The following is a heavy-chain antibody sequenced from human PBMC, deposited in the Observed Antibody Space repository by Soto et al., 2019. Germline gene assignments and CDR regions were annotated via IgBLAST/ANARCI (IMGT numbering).Heavy chain of an antibody. CDR2: IVVGSGNT. D-gene: IGHD3-3*01. CDR1: GFTFSNSA. Sequence: QMQLVQSGPEVKKPGTSVKVSCKASGFTFSNSAVQWLRQARGQRLEWIGRIVVGSGNTNYAQKFQERFTITRDMSTSTAYMELSSLRSEDTAVYYCAADPQYSDFWSGYYQLDYWGQGTLVTVSS. J-gene: IGHJ4*02. CDR3: AADPQYSDFWSGYYQLDY. V-gene: IGHV1-58*01.